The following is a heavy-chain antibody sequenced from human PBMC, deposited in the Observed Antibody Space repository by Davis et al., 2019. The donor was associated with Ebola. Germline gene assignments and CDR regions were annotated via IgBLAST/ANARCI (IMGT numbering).Heavy chain of an antibody. Sequence: GGSLRLSCEASGFTVSSYYMNWVRQAPGKGLEWVSVIYSGGDTYYTDSVKGRFTISRDTSENTLHLQMNSLRGEDTAVYYCADVEAGPDYWGQGTLVTVSS. CDR3: ADVEAGPDY. CDR1: GFTVSSYY. CDR2: IYSGGDT. V-gene: IGHV3-53*01. D-gene: IGHD6-19*01. J-gene: IGHJ4*02.